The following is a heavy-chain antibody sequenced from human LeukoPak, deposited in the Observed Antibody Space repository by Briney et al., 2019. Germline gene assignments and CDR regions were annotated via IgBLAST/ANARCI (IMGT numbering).Heavy chain of an antibody. CDR1: GFTFSNYG. J-gene: IGHJ4*02. V-gene: IGHV3-30*18. CDR2: ISYDGSNK. Sequence: GGSLRLSCAASGFTFSNYGMHWVRQAPGKGLEWVAVISYDGSNKYYADSVKGRFTISRDNSKNTLYLQMNSLRAEDTAVYYCAKDPGDYGDTPPDYWGQGTLVTVSS. CDR3: AKDPGDYGDTPPDY. D-gene: IGHD4-17*01.